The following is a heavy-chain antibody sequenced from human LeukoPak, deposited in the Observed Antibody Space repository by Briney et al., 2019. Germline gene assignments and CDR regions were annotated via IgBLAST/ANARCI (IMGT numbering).Heavy chain of an antibody. J-gene: IGHJ4*02. Sequence: PSETLSLICTVSGGSITNYYWSWIRQPPGKGLEWIGYLYYTGSTNYNPSLKSRVTISADMSKNQFSLKLRSVTAADTAVYYCARHGSGYSSVFDYWGQGTLVTVSS. CDR3: ARHGSGYSSVFDY. CDR2: LYYTGST. V-gene: IGHV4-59*08. D-gene: IGHD6-19*01. CDR1: GGSITNYY.